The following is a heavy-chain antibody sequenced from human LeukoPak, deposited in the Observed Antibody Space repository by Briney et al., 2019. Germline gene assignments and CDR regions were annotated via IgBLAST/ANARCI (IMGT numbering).Heavy chain of an antibody. CDR3: ARGTISMDV. J-gene: IGHJ6*03. D-gene: IGHD3-9*01. V-gene: IGHV4-61*02. CDR1: GYSISSGYY. Sequence: PSETLSLTCTVSGYSISSGYYWSWIRQPAGKGLEWIGRIYTSGSTNYNPSLKSRVTISVDTSKNQVSLRLTSVTAADTAVYYCARGTISMDVWGRGTTVTISS. CDR2: IYTSGST.